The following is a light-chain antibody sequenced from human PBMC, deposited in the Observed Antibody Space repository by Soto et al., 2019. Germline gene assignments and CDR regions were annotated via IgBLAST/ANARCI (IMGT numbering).Light chain of an antibody. Sequence: DIVLTQSPATLSVSPGDTVTLSCRASESLFGFLAWYQQKPGQAPRLLMYGVSTRATGIPARFSGGGSATDFTLTISSLQSEDSAFYFCQRYNDWPFASGLGTRLEI. J-gene: IGKJ2*01. CDR3: QRYNDWPFA. V-gene: IGKV3-15*01. CDR1: ESLFGF. CDR2: GVS.